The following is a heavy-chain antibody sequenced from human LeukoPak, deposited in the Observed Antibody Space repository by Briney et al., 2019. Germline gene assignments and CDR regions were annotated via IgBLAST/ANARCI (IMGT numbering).Heavy chain of an antibody. CDR3: ARDYKYAFDN. CDR2: IGIDSGNT. CDR1: VFTFRDYS. J-gene: IGHJ4*02. V-gene: IGHV3-48*01. D-gene: IGHD5-24*01. Sequence: PGGSLRLSCAASVFTFRDYSMNWVRRAPGKGLEWISYIGIDSGNTNYADSVKGRFTISGDKAKNSLYLQMNSLRVEDTAVYYCARDYKYAFDNWGQGTLVTASS.